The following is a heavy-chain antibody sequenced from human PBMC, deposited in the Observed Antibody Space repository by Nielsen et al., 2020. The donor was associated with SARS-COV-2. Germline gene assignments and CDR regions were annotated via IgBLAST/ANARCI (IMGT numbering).Heavy chain of an antibody. V-gene: IGHV1-46*01. CDR3: ARDDWSGYFDY. J-gene: IGHJ4*02. CDR1: GYTFTSYY. D-gene: IGHD3-3*01. CDR2: IDPSGGST. Sequence: ASVKVSCKASGYTFTSYYMHWVRQAPGQGLEWMGIIDPSGGSTSYAQKFQGRVTMTRDTSTSTVYMELSSLRSEDTAVYYCARDDWSGYFDYWGQGTLVTVSS.